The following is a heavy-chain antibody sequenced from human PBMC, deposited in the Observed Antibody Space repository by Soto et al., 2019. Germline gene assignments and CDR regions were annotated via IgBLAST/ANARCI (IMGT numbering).Heavy chain of an antibody. D-gene: IGHD1-7*01. CDR1: GFTFSSYG. CDR2: IWYDGSNK. J-gene: IGHJ6*02. CDR3: ARDGELELRSLYGMDV. Sequence: QVQLVESGGGVVQPGRSLRLSCAASGFTFSSYGMHWVRQAPGKGLEWVAVIWYDGSNKYCADSVKGRFTISRDNSKNTLYLQMNSLRAEDTAVYYCARDGELELRSLYGMDVWGQGTTVTVSS. V-gene: IGHV3-33*01.